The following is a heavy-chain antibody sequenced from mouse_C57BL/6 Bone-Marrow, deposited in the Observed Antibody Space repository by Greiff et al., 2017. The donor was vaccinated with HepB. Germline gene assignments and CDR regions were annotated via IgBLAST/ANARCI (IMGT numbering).Heavy chain of an antibody. Sequence: VQLQQSGAELVRPGTSVKVSCKASGYAFTNYLIEWVKQRPGQGLEWIGVINPGSGGTNYKEKFKGKATLTADQSSSTAYMQLSSLTSEDSAVYFFARLGGDYYLDYWGQGTTLTVSS. D-gene: IGHD3-3*01. CDR3: ARLGGDYYLDY. CDR1: GYAFTNYL. CDR2: INPGSGGT. J-gene: IGHJ2*01. V-gene: IGHV1-54*01.